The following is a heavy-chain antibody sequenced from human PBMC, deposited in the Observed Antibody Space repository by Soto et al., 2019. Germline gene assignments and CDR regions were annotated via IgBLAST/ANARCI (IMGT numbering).Heavy chain of an antibody. V-gene: IGHV1-69*13. Sequence: SVKVSCKASGGTFSSYAISWVRQAPGQGLEWMGGIIPIFGTANYAQKFQGRVTITADESTSTAYMELSSLRSEDTAVYYCASPTTVTTRDHYYGMDVWGQGIPVTVSS. CDR2: IIPIFGTA. D-gene: IGHD4-17*01. J-gene: IGHJ6*02. CDR1: GGTFSSYA. CDR3: ASPTTVTTRDHYYGMDV.